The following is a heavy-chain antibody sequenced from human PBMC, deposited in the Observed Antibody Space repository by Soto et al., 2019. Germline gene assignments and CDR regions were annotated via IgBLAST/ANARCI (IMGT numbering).Heavy chain of an antibody. D-gene: IGHD3-22*01. CDR3: ARDRVVSGYPECFLH. CDR2: IYRGGST. Sequence: EVQLVESGGGLIQPGGSLRLSCAASGFTVSSNYMSWVRQAPGKGLEWVSVIYRGGSTYHADSVKWRFTSPRDNSKKTLYLQMSSLRAWDTAVYYCARDRVVSGYPECFLHWGLGTLVTLTS. CDR1: GFTVSSNY. J-gene: IGHJ1*01. V-gene: IGHV3-53*01.